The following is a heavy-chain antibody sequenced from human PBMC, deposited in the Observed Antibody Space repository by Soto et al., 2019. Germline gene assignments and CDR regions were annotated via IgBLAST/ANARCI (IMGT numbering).Heavy chain of an antibody. CDR2: VKTKTDGGTT. D-gene: IGHD6-6*01. V-gene: IGHV3-15*01. Sequence: TGGSLRLSCAASGFTFTDAWMSWVRQAPGKGLEWVGRVKTKTDGGTTNYAAPVKGRFTISRDDSKNTLYLQMNSLKTEDTAVYFCTTNRYRTSSRFDCWGQGTLVTVSS. CDR3: TTNRYRTSSRFDC. J-gene: IGHJ4*02. CDR1: GFTFTDAW.